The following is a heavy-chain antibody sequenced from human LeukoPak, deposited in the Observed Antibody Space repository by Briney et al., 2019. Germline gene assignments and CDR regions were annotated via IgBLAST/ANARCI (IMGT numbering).Heavy chain of an antibody. Sequence: GGSLRLSCAASGFTFSSYAMSWVRQAPGKGLEWVSAISCSGGSTYYADSVKGRFTISRDNSKNTLYLQMNSLRAEDTAVYYCARDLTMAKNPRYYYMDVWGKGTTVTVSS. CDR3: ARDLTMAKNPRYYYMDV. J-gene: IGHJ6*03. D-gene: IGHD4/OR15-4a*01. V-gene: IGHV3-23*01. CDR2: ISCSGGST. CDR1: GFTFSSYA.